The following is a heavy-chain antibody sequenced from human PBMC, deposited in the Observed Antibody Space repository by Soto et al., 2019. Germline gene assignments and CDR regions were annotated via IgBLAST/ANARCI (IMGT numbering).Heavy chain of an antibody. D-gene: IGHD2-8*01. Sequence: SETLSLTCNASGDSVSGGNYYWNWVRQPPGKGLEWIGSIYYSGSTNYNPSLESRVTISLATSKNQFSLKLSSVTAADTAVYYCARDAKYCANGGCYVRIDYWGQGTLVTVSS. J-gene: IGHJ4*02. CDR3: ARDAKYCANGGCYVRIDY. V-gene: IGHV4-61*01. CDR1: GDSVSGGNYY. CDR2: IYYSGST.